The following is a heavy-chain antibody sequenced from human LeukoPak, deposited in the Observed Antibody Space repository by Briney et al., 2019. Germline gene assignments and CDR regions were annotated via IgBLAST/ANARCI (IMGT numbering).Heavy chain of an antibody. V-gene: IGHV4-61*01. D-gene: IGHD5-18*01. CDR3: ARAAYSYGYGR. Sequence: SATPSTTCTVSGGSVSSGSYYWSWIRQPPGKGLGWIGYIYYSGSTNYNPSLKSRVTISVDTSKNQFSLKLSSVTAADTAVYYCARAAYSYGYGRWGQGTLVTVSS. CDR2: IYYSGST. CDR1: GGSVSSGSYY. J-gene: IGHJ4*02.